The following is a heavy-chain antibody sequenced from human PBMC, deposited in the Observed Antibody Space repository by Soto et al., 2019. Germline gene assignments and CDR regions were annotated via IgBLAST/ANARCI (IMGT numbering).Heavy chain of an antibody. D-gene: IGHD5-12*01. Sequence: SETLSLTCTVSGDSISSYLWRLIRQAPGKGLEWIGCVYRSASTNYSPSLKRRVSISVDTSNNQFSLRLTPVTAADTAVYYCARTYSGTYIRYPVYYGMDVWGPGTTVT. V-gene: IGHV4-59*01. CDR3: ARTYSGTYIRYPVYYGMDV. CDR1: GDSISSYL. J-gene: IGHJ6*02. CDR2: VYRSAST.